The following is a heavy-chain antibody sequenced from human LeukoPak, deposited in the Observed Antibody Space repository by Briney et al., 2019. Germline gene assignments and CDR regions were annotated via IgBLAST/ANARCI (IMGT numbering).Heavy chain of an antibody. CDR2: INHSGST. CDR3: ARQWLVRYYFDY. D-gene: IGHD6-19*01. V-gene: IGHV4-34*01. J-gene: IGHJ4*02. CDR1: GGSISSYY. Sequence: SETLSLTCTVSGGSISSYYWSWIRQPPGKGLEWIGEINHSGSTNYNPSLESRVTISVDTSKNQFSLKLSSVTAADTAVYYCARQWLVRYYFDYWGQGTLVTVSS.